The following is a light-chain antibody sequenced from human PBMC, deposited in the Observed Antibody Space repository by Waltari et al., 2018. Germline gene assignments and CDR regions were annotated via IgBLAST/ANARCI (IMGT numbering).Light chain of an antibody. CDR2: QDS. J-gene: IGLJ2*01. CDR3: QAWDSSTVV. Sequence: SYELTQPPSVSVSPGQTASITCSGDKLGDKYACWYQQKPGQSPVLVIYQDSKRPSGIPGRFSGYNSGNTATLTISGTQAIDEADYYCQAWDSSTVVFGGGTKLTVL. V-gene: IGLV3-1*01. CDR1: KLGDKY.